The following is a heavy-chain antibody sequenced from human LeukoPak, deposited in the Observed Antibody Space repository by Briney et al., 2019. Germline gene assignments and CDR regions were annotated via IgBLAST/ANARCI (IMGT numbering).Heavy chain of an antibody. V-gene: IGHV1-69*05. J-gene: IGHJ4*02. CDR3: ARGERDGYNTFDY. D-gene: IGHD5-24*01. CDR1: GGTFSSYA. Sequence: SVKVSCKASGGTFSSYAISWVRQAPGQGLEWIGGIIPIFGTANYAQKFQGRVTITTDESTSTAYMELSSLRSEDTAVYYCARGERDGYNTFDYWGQGTLVTVSS. CDR2: IIPIFGTA.